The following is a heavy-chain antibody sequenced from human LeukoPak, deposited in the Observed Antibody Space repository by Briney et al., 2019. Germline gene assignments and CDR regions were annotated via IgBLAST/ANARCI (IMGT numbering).Heavy chain of an antibody. CDR3: ARMRTTVTSYYFDY. J-gene: IGHJ4*02. Sequence: SVKVSCKASGGTFSSYAISWVRQAPGQGLEWMGGIIPIFGTANYAQKLQGRVTMTTDTSTSTAYMELRSLRSDDTAVYYCARMRTTVTSYYFDYWGQGTLVTVSS. D-gene: IGHD4-17*01. V-gene: IGHV1-69*05. CDR2: IIPIFGTA. CDR1: GGTFSSYA.